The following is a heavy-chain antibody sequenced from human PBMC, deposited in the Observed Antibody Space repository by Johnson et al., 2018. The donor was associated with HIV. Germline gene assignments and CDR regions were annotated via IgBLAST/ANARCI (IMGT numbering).Heavy chain of an antibody. CDR2: ISYDGSNK. J-gene: IGHJ3*02. CDR1: GFTFSSYA. CDR3: ARVGYYVDAFDI. D-gene: IGHD3-22*01. V-gene: IGHV3-30*04. Sequence: QVQLVESGGGVVQPGRSLRLSCAASGFTFSSYAMHWVRQAPGKGLEWVAVISYDGSNKYYADSVKGRFTISRDNSKNTLYLQMNSLRAEDTAVYYCARVGYYVDAFDIWGQGTVVTVSS.